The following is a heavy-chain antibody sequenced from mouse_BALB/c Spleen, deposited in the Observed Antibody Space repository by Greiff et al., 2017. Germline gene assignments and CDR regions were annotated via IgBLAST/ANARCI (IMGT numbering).Heavy chain of an antibody. D-gene: IGHD1-1*01. Sequence: VQLQQPGAELVRPGASVKLSCKASGYSFTGYFMNWVKQSHGKSLEWIGRINPYNGDTFYNQKFKGKATLTVDKSSSTAHMELLSLTSEDSAVYYCGRSLLLPYWYYDVWGAGTTVTVSS. J-gene: IGHJ1*01. CDR1: GYSFTGYF. CDR2: INPYNGDT. V-gene: IGHV1-37*01. CDR3: GRSLLLPYWYYDV.